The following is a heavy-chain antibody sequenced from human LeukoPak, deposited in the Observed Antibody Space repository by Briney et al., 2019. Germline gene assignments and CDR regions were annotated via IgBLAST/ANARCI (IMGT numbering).Heavy chain of an antibody. D-gene: IGHD6-19*01. CDR1: GGSISSGGYY. CDR3: ASVAVAGPTFDY. V-gene: IGHV4-31*03. CDR2: IYYSGST. Sequence: SETLSLTCTVSGGSISSGGYYWSWIRQHPGKGLAWIGYIYYSGSTYYNPSLKSRVTISVDTSKNQFSLKLSSVTAADTAVYYCASVAVAGPTFDYWGQGTLVTVSS. J-gene: IGHJ4*02.